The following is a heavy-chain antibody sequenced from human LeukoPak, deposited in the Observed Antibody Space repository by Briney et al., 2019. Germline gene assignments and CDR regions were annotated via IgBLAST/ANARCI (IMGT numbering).Heavy chain of an antibody. J-gene: IGHJ6*04. CDR2: INSDGSST. CDR1: GFTFSSYW. Sequence: PGGSLRLSCAASGFTFSSYWMHWVRQAPGKGLVWVSRINSDGSSTNYADSVKGRFTISRDNAKNTLYLQMNSLRAEDTAVYYCARPEEDYYGMDVWGKGTTVTVSS. V-gene: IGHV3-74*01. CDR3: ARPEEDYYGMDV.